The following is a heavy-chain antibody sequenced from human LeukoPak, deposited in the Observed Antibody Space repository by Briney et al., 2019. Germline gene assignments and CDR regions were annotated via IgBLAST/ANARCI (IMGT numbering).Heavy chain of an antibody. D-gene: IGHD1-14*01. CDR2: MYRGATT. V-gene: IGHV3-53*01. Sequence: PGGSLRLSCAASGFTLSTEYLNWVGQAPGKGLEWVSIMYRGATTYYPDSVKGRFTISRDTSNNTLSLQMISLRDEAMAAYLWSSIGRCFHLNLDLWGRGTLVSVSS. CDR3: SSIGRCFHLNLDL. J-gene: IGHJ2*01. CDR1: GFTLSTEY.